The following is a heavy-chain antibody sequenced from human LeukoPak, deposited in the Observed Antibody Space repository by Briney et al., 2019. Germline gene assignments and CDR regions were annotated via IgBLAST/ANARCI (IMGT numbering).Heavy chain of an antibody. CDR1: GYTFTGYY. CDR3: ARVRGIAAAGSGAEFDY. CDR2: LNPNSGGT. D-gene: IGHD6-13*01. J-gene: IGHJ4*02. Sequence: ASVKVSCKASGYTFTGYYTHWVRQAPGQGLEWMGRLNPNSGGTNYAQKFQGRVTMTRDTSISTAYMELSRLRSDDTAVYYCARVRGIAAAGSGAEFDYWGQGTLVTVSS. V-gene: IGHV1-2*06.